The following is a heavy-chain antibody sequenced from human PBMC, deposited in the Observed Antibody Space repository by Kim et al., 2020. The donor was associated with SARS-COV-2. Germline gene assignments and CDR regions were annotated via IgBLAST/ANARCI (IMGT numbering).Heavy chain of an antibody. CDR1: GDSVSSNSAA. D-gene: IGHD6-13*01. CDR3: ARVDSSSWRGLYGMDV. J-gene: IGHJ6*02. CDR2: TYYRSKWYN. V-gene: IGHV6-1*01. Sequence: SQTLSLTCAISGDSVSSNSAAWNWIRQSPSRGLEWLGRTYYRSKWYNDYAVSVKSRITINPDTSKNQFSLQLNSVTPEDTAVYYCARVDSSSWRGLYGMDVWGQGTTVTVSS.